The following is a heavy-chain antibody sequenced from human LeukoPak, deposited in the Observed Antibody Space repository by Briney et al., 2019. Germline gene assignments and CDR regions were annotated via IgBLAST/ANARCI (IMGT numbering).Heavy chain of an antibody. J-gene: IGHJ4*02. V-gene: IGHV3-7*01. CDR2: IKQDGSEK. CDR1: GFTFSNYW. Sequence: GGSLRLSCAASGFTFSNYWMSWVRQAPGKGLEWVANIKQDGSEKNYVDSVKGRFTISRDNAKNSLYLQMNSLRAEDTAVYYCANEGEIGYGYFYWGQGTLVTVSS. D-gene: IGHD5-18*01. CDR3: ANEGEIGYGYFY.